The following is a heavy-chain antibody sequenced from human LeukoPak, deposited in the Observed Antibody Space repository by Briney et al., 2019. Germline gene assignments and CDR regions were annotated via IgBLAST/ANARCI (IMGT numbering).Heavy chain of an antibody. CDR3: ERGGALWWLPEQESLGSEDDY. D-gene: IGHD5-12*01. CDR1: GGSFSGYY. CDR2: INHSGST. J-gene: IGHJ4*02. V-gene: IGHV4-34*01. Sequence: PSETLSLTCAVSGGSFSGYYWSWIRQPPRKGLDWMGEINHSGSTNYNPSLKSQVTISVDTAKNQFYLKLSSVTGADTAVYYCERGGALWWLPEQESLGSEDDYWGQGTLVTVSS.